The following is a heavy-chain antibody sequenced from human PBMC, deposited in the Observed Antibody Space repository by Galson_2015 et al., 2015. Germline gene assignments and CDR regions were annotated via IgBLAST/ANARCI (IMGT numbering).Heavy chain of an antibody. V-gene: IGHV3-21*01. J-gene: IGHJ4*02. Sequence: SLRLSCAASEFTFSSYYMSWVRQAPGKGLEWVSSISSTTTYIYYADSVKGRFTISRDNAKNSLYLQMNRLGAEDTAVYYCARQILDYDFWSGYYPTNLDYWGQGTLVTVSS. CDR3: ARQILDYDFWSGYYPTNLDY. D-gene: IGHD3-3*01. CDR1: EFTFSSYY. CDR2: ISSTTTYI.